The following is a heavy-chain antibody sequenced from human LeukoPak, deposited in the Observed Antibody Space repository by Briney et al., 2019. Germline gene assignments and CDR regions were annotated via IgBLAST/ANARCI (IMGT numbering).Heavy chain of an antibody. D-gene: IGHD2-15*01. CDR3: ARAGGRRPLFDY. Sequence: GGSLRLSCAASGFTFSSYWMSWVRQAPGKGLKWVANIKEDGSEKYYVDSVKGRFTISRDNAKNSMYLQMNSLRAEDTAVYYCARAGGRRPLFDYWGQGTLVIVSS. CDR1: GFTFSSYW. V-gene: IGHV3-7*01. J-gene: IGHJ4*02. CDR2: IKEDGSEK.